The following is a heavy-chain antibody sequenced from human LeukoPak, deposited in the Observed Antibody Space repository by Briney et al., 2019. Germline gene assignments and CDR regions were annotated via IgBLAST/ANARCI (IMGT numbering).Heavy chain of an antibody. D-gene: IGHD7-27*01. CDR2: INHSGST. V-gene: IGHV4-34*01. J-gene: IGHJ3*02. CDR1: GGSFSGYY. CDR3: ARSLGHNAFDI. Sequence: PSETLSLTCAVYGGSFSGYYWSWIRQPPGKGLEWIGEINHSGSTNYNPSLKSRVAISVDTSKNQSSLKLSSVTAADTAVYYCARSLGHNAFDIWDQGTMVTVSS.